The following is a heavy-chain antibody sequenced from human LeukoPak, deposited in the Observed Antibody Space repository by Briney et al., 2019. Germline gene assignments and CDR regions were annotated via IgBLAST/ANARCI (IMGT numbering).Heavy chain of an antibody. D-gene: IGHD6-13*01. CDR3: ARGGATQQGNWFDP. CDR1: GGSISSYY. CDR2: IYYSGST. J-gene: IGHJ5*02. V-gene: IGHV4-59*12. Sequence: PSETLSLTCTVSGGSISSYYWSWIRQPPGKGLEWLGYIYYSGSTNYNPSLKSRVTISVDTSKNQFSLKLSSVTAADTAVYYCARGGATQQGNWFDPWGQGTLVTVSS.